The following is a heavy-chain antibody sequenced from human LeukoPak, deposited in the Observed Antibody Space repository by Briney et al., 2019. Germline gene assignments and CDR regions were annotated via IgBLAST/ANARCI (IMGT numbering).Heavy chain of an antibody. J-gene: IGHJ1*01. CDR2: IYYSGST. Sequence: TWETLSLTCTVSGGSISSYYWSWIRQPPGKGLEWIGYIYYSGSTNYNPSLKSRVTISVDTSKNQFSLKLSSVTAADTAVYYRARHGCSSTSCPFQHWGPGTLVTVSS. CDR1: GGSISSYY. V-gene: IGHV4-59*08. CDR3: ARHGCSSTSCPFQH. D-gene: IGHD2-2*01.